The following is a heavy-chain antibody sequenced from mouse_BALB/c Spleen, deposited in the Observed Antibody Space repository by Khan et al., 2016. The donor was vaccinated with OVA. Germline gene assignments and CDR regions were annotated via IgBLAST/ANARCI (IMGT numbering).Heavy chain of an antibody. CDR2: INTYYGSP. V-gene: IGHV1-39*01. Sequence: VQLKESGPELVEPGTSVKISCKTSGFSFTDYMILWVKQSHVKSLEWIGSINTYYGSPTYNLKFRDKATLTVDKSSITAYMQLNSLTSEDSAVYYCARSGWLQGLLAYWGQGTLVTVSA. D-gene: IGHD2-2*01. CDR3: ARSGWLQGLLAY. CDR1: GFSFTDYM. J-gene: IGHJ3*01.